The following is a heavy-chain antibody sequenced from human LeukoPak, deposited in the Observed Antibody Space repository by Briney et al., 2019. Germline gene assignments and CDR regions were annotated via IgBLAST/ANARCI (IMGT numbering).Heavy chain of an antibody. D-gene: IGHD3-16*01. J-gene: IGHJ6*03. CDR3: AKGGGPQRFTYYYMDV. CDR1: GFTFSSYS. Sequence: GGSLRLSCAASGFTFSSYSMNWVRQAPGKGLEWVSSISSSSSYIYYADSVKGRFTISRDNSRNTLYLQMNSLRAEDTAIYYCAKGGGPQRFTYYYMDVWGKGTTVTVSS. V-gene: IGHV3-21*04. CDR2: ISSSSSYI.